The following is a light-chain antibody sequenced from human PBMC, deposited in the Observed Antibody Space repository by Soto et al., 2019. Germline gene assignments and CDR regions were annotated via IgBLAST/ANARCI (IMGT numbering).Light chain of an antibody. Sequence: QSVLTQPPSASGTPGQRVTISCSGGSSNIGTNAVNWYQQLPGTAPKLLIYNNNQRPSGVPDRFSGSKSGTSASLAISGLQSEDEADHYCQFYVSSLSGLYVFGIGTKVTVL. CDR1: SSNIGTNA. CDR2: NNN. J-gene: IGLJ1*01. V-gene: IGLV1-44*01. CDR3: QFYVSSLSGLYV.